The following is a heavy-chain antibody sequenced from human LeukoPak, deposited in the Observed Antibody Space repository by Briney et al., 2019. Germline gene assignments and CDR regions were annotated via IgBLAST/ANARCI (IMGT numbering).Heavy chain of an antibody. CDR2: ISYDGSNK. J-gene: IGHJ3*02. CDR3: ARGTTMIVVVYYSDAFDI. D-gene: IGHD3-22*01. V-gene: IGHV3-30-3*01. Sequence: GGPLRLSCAASGFTFSSYAMHWVRQAPGKGLEWVAVISYDGSNKYYADSVKGRFTISRDNSKNTLYLQMNSLRAEDTAVYYCARGTTMIVVVYYSDAFDIWGQGTMVTVSS. CDR1: GFTFSSYA.